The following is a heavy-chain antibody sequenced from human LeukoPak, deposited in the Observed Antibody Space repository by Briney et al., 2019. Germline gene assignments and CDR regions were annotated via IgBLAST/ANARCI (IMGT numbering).Heavy chain of an antibody. CDR1: GFTFSSYG. CDR2: ISYDGSNK. J-gene: IGHJ6*02. Sequence: GGSLRPSCAASGFTFSSYGMHWVRQAPGKGLEWVAVISYDGSNKYYADSVKGRFTISRDNSKNTLYLQMNSLRAEDTAVYYCAKDVLTGYYRNYYYYGMDVWGQGTTVTVSS. CDR3: AKDVLTGYYRNYYYYGMDV. D-gene: IGHD3-9*01. V-gene: IGHV3-30*18.